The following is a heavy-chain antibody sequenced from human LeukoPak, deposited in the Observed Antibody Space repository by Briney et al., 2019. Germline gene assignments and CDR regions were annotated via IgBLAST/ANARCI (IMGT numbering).Heavy chain of an antibody. CDR2: IIPIFGTA. D-gene: IGHD3-3*01. CDR3: ARDYDSDPSGHMDV. V-gene: IGHV1-69*01. CDR1: GGTFSSYA. Sequence: VASVKVSCKASGGTFSSYAVSWVRQAPGQGLEWMGGIIPIFGTANYAQKFQGRVTITADESTSTAYMELSSLRSEDTAVYYCARDYDSDPSGHMDVWGKGTTVTVSS. J-gene: IGHJ6*03.